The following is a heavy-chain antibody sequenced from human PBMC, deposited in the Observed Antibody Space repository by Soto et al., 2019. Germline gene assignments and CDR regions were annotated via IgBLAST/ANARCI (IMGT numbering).Heavy chain of an antibody. V-gene: IGHV1-18*04. CDR3: ARVDYYDSSGYYGY. CDR2: ISGYNGNT. CDR1: GYTFTIYG. D-gene: IGHD3-22*01. J-gene: IGHJ4*02. Sequence: QVQLVQSGAEVKKPGASVKVSCKASGYTFTIYGISWVRQAPGQGLEWMGRISGYNGNTDYAQNLQDRVTLTTDASTSSVYMELRSLRSDDTAVYYGARVDYYDSSGYYGYWGQGTLITVSS.